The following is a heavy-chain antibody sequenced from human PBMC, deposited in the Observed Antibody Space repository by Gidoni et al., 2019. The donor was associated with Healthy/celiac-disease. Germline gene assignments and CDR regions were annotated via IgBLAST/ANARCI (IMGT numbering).Heavy chain of an antibody. J-gene: IGHJ5*02. V-gene: IGHV4-59*01. CDR2: IYYSGST. CDR1: GCSISSYY. D-gene: IGHD3-22*01. Sequence: QVQLQESGPGLVKPSEPLSLTCTVAGCSISSYYWSWIRQPPGKGLEWIGYIYYSGSTNYHPSLKSRVTRSADTSKNQFSLKLSSVTASDTAVYYCARARLIGGLRWFDPWGQGTLVTVSS. CDR3: ARARLIGGLRWFDP.